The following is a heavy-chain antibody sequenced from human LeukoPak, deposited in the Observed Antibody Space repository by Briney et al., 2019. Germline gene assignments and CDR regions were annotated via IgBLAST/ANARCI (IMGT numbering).Heavy chain of an antibody. V-gene: IGHV1-2*02. Sequence: WMGWINPNSGGTNYAQKFQGRVTMTRDTSISTAYMELSRLRSDDTAVYYCARLAWRIIDDYWGQGTLVTVSS. D-gene: IGHD5-12*01. CDR2: INPNSGGT. CDR3: ARLAWRIIDDY. J-gene: IGHJ4*02.